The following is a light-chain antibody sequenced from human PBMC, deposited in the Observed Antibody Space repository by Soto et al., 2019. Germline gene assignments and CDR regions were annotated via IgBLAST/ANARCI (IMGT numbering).Light chain of an antibody. V-gene: IGLV1-44*01. CDR3: AAWDDSLNGFWV. CDR1: SSNIGSNT. J-gene: IGLJ3*02. Sequence: QSVLTQPPSASGTPGQRVTISCSGSSSNIGSNTVNWYQQLPGTAPKLLIYSNNQRPSGVPDRFSGSKSGTSACLAISGLQSEDEADYYCAAWDDSLNGFWVFGGGTKVTVL. CDR2: SNN.